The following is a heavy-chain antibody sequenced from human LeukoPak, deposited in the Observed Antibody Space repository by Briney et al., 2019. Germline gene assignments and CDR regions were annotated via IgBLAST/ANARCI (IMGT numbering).Heavy chain of an antibody. CDR2: IYYTGRT. V-gene: IGHV4-59*01. CDR3: TRVSIHGDSDY. Sequence: SETLSLTCTVSGGSINDYYWSWIRQSPGKGLEWIGYIYYTGRTKYNPSLQSRVTISVDTSKNQFSLNLSSVTSADTAVYFCTRVSIHGDSDYWGQGTLVTVSS. J-gene: IGHJ4*02. CDR1: GGSINDYY.